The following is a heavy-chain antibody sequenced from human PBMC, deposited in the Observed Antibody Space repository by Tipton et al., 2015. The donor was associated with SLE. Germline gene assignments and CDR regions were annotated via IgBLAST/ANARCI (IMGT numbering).Heavy chain of an antibody. V-gene: IGHV4-31*03. J-gene: IGHJ5*02. Sequence: TLSLTCTVSGGPFTRGGYYWSWIRQHPGQGLQWIGYIHYTGTTSYNPSLKSRITLSVDTSASQFYLNLNSVTAADTAIYFRARVRVVAATGWFDTWGQGTLVTVSS. D-gene: IGHD2-15*01. CDR1: GGPFTRGGYY. CDR2: IHYTGTT. CDR3: ARVRVVAATGWFDT.